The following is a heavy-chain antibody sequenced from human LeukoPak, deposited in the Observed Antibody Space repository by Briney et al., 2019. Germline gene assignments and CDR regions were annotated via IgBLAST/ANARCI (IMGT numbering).Heavy chain of an antibody. J-gene: IGHJ4*02. Sequence: GSAVKVSCKASGGTFSSYAISWVRQAPGQGLEWMGRIIPIFGIANYAQKVQGRVTITADKSTSTAYMELSSLRSEDTAVYYCARIWEVGWYAYWGQGTLVTVSA. CDR2: IIPIFGIA. D-gene: IGHD6-19*01. CDR1: GGTFSSYA. V-gene: IGHV1-69*04. CDR3: ARIWEVGWYAY.